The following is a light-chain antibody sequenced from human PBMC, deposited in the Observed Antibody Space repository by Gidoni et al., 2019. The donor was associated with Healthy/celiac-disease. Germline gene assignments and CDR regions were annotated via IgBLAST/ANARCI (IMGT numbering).Light chain of an antibody. CDR1: QSISSW. V-gene: IGKV1-5*01. CDR2: DAS. J-gene: IGKJ2*01. Sequence: DIQMTQSPSTLSASVGDRVTITCRASQSISSWLAWYQQKPGKAPKLLIYDASSLESGVPPRFSGSGSGTEFTLTISSLQPDDFATYYCQQYNSYSTFGQGTKLEIK. CDR3: QQYNSYST.